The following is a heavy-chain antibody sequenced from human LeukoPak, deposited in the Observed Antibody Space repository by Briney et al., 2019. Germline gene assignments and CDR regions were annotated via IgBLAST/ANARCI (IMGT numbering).Heavy chain of an antibody. CDR3: ANSFSVAGMNYALDV. CDR1: GFTFYDHT. J-gene: IGHJ6*02. D-gene: IGHD6-19*01. CDR2: INSKSTTI. Sequence: LRLSCAASGFTFYDHTMHWVRQAPGKSLEWVSGINSKSTTIGYADSVKGRFTISRDNAKKSLYLHMNRLRPEDTALYFCANSFSVAGMNYALDVWGQGTTVTVAS. V-gene: IGHV3-9*01.